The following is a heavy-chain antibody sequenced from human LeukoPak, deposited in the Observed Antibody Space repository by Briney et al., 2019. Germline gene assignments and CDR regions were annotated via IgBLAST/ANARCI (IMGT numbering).Heavy chain of an antibody. D-gene: IGHD6-19*01. CDR2: ISGSGGST. CDR3: AKGEQWLYSEYFQH. V-gene: IGHV3-23*01. Sequence: PGASLRLSCAASGFTFSSYAMSWVRQAPGKGLEWVSAISGSGGSTYYADSVKGRFTISRDNTKNAQYLQMHNLRAEDTAVYYCAKGEQWLYSEYFQHWGQGTLVTVSS. CDR1: GFTFSSYA. J-gene: IGHJ1*01.